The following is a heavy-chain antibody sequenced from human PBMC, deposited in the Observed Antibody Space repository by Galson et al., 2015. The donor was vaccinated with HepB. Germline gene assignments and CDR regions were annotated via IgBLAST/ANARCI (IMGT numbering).Heavy chain of an antibody. CDR3: ARRRDFGEATRDFDY. J-gene: IGHJ4*02. CDR1: ASSFTSYW. D-gene: IGHD3-10*01. V-gene: IGHV5-10-1*01. Sequence: QSGAEVKKPGESLKISCKASASSFTSYWISWVRQMPGKGLEWMGRIDPSDSYTNYSPPFQGHVTIPADKSISTAYLQWSSLKASDTAMYYCARRRDFGEATRDFDYWGQGTLVTVSS. CDR2: IDPSDSYT.